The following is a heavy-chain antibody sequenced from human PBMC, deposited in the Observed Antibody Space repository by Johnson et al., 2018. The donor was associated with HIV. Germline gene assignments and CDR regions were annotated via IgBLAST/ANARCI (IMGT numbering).Heavy chain of an antibody. D-gene: IGHD6-13*01. V-gene: IGHV3-15*01. CDR1: GFTFSSYA. Sequence: VQLVESGGGVVQPGGSLRLSCAASGFTFSSYAMHWVRQAPGMGLEWVGRIKMKTDGGTTDYAAPVKGRFTISRDDSENTLYLQMNSLKIEDTAVYYCTTGQLGGSSDIWGQGTMVTVSS. CDR2: IKMKTDGGTT. J-gene: IGHJ3*02. CDR3: TTGQLGGSSDI.